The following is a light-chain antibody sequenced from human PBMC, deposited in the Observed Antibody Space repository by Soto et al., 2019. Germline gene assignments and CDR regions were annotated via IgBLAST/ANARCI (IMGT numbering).Light chain of an antibody. CDR2: ANN. V-gene: IGLV1-40*01. CDR3: QSYDSRLSAVV. Sequence: QLVLTQPPSVSGAPGQRVTISCTGSSSNIGAGYVVHWYQQVPGTAPTVFINANNNRPSGVPDRFSGSKSGTSASLAITGLQAEDEADYYCQSYDSRLSAVVFGGGTKLTVL. J-gene: IGLJ2*01. CDR1: SSNIGAGYV.